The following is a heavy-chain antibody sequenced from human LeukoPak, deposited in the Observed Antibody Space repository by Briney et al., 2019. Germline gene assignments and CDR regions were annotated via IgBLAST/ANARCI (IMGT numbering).Heavy chain of an antibody. CDR2: ISSSGSTI. CDR1: GFTFSSYE. J-gene: IGHJ4*02. D-gene: IGHD3-9*01. CDR3: ARATYYDILTGYIYYFDY. V-gene: IGHV3-48*03. Sequence: PGGSLRLSCAASGFTFSSYEMNWVRQAPGKGLEWVSYISSSGSTIYYADSVKGRFTISRDNAKNSLYLQMNSLRAEYTAVYYCARATYYDILTGYIYYFDYWGQGTLVTVSS.